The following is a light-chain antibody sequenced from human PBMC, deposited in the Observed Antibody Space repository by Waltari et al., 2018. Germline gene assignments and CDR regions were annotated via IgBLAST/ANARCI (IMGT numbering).Light chain of an antibody. CDR1: HSIGNW. V-gene: IGKV1-5*03. CDR3: QQSVSYPRT. Sequence: DVQMTQSPSTLSAPLGDRVTITCRASHSIGNWLAWYQQKPGKAPKLLIQKTSDLQNGVPSRFSGSGSGTDFTLTISSLQPDDLATYVCQQSVSYPRTFGQGTKVEV. CDR2: KTS. J-gene: IGKJ1*01.